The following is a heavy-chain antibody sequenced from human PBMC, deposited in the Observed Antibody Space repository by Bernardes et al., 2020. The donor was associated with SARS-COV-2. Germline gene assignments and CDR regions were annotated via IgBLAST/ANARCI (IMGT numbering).Heavy chain of an antibody. J-gene: IGHJ6*02. CDR3: AKDLLLGRWYIDYYYGMDV. V-gene: IGHV3-23*01. CDR2: ISGSGGST. D-gene: IGHD2-15*01. CDR1: GFTFSSYA. Sequence: GGSLRLSCAASGFTFSSYAMSWVRQAPGKGLEWVSAISGSGGSTYYADSVKGRFTISRDNSKNTLYLQMNSLRAEDTAVYYCAKDLLLGRWYIDYYYGMDVWGQGTTVTVSS.